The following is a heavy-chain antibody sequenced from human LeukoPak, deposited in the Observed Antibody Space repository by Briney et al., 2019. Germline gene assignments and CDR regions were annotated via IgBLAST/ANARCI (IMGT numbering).Heavy chain of an antibody. Sequence: PGGSLRLSCAASGFTFSYYTMHWVRQAPGKGLEWVAVISYDGSNEYYADSVKGRFTISRDNSKNTLYLQMNSLRVEDTAVYYCARVLNYCDSSGYYFSYWGQGTLVTVSS. CDR2: ISYDGSNE. CDR1: GFTFSYYT. V-gene: IGHV3-30-3*01. D-gene: IGHD3-22*01. CDR3: ARVLNYCDSSGYYFSY. J-gene: IGHJ4*02.